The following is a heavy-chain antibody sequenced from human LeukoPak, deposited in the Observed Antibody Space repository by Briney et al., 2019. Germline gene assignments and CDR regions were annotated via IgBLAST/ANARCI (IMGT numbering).Heavy chain of an antibody. CDR3: ARGLAAAAHDY. CDR1: GGSISSGSYY. CDR2: IYTSGST. Sequence: SETLSLTCTVSGGSISSGSYYWSWIRQPAGKGLEWIGRIYTSGSTNYNPSLKSRVTISVDTSKNQFSLKLSSATAADTALYYCARGLAAAAHDYCGQGTLVTVSS. J-gene: IGHJ4*02. D-gene: IGHD6-13*01. V-gene: IGHV4-61*02.